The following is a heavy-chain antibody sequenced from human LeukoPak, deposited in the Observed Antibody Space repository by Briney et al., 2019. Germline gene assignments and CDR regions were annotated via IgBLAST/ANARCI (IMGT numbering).Heavy chain of an antibody. CDR1: GFTFSSYW. V-gene: IGHV3-7*01. CDR3: ARAVAGSRSINWFDP. Sequence: GGSLRLSCAASGFTFSSYWMSWVRQAPGKGLEWVANIKQDGSEKYYVDSVKGRFTISRDNAKNSLYLQMNSLRAEDTAVYYCARAVAGSRSINWFDPWGQGTLVTVSS. CDR2: IKQDGSEK. D-gene: IGHD6-19*01. J-gene: IGHJ5*02.